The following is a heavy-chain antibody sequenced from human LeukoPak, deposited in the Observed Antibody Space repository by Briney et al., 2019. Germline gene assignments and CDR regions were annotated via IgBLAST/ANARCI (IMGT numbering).Heavy chain of an antibody. D-gene: IGHD5-18*01. Sequence: ASVKVSCKASGGTFSSYTISWVRQAPGQGLEWMGRIIPILGIANYAQKFQGRVTITADKSTSTAYMELSSLRSEDTAVYYCARGPPLDGYSYGENWFDPWSQGTLVTVSS. V-gene: IGHV1-69*02. CDR1: GGTFSSYT. CDR3: ARGPPLDGYSYGENWFDP. CDR2: IIPILGIA. J-gene: IGHJ5*02.